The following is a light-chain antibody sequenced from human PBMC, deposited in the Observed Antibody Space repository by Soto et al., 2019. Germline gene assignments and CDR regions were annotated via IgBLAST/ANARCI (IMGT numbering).Light chain of an antibody. Sequence: EIVMTQSPATLSVSPGERAILSCRASQSVNSDLAWFQQRPGQAPRLLIYGASTRATAIPARFSGSGSGTGFTLTISGLQSEDFAVYYCQQYNSWPPLTFGGGTKVEIK. CDR2: GAS. CDR3: QQYNSWPPLT. CDR1: QSVNSD. V-gene: IGKV3-15*01. J-gene: IGKJ4*01.